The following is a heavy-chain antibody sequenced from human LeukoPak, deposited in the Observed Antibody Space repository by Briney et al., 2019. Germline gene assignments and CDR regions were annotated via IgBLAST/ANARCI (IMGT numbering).Heavy chain of an antibody. J-gene: IGHJ4*02. D-gene: IGHD3-9*01. V-gene: IGHV3-30*02. CDR2: IRFDGTNK. CDR3: AKDEGDCLRYFDWPTD. Sequence: GGSLRLSCAASGFTFSSYGMHWVRQAPGKGLEWVSFIRFDGTNKYYADSVKGRFTISRDNSKNTLYLQMNSLRAEDTAVYYCAKDEGDCLRYFDWPTDWGQGTLVTVSS. CDR1: GFTFSSYG.